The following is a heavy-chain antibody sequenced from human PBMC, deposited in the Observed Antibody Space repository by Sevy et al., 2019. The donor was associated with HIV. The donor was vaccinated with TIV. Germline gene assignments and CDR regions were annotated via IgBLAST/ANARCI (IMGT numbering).Heavy chain of an antibody. J-gene: IGHJ4*02. V-gene: IGHV3-7*01. Sequence: GGSLRLSCSASGFTNDFWMSWVRQAPGNALEWVANIKQDGSEMFYVDSVEGRFIISRDNAKNSIYLQMNTLRVEDTAVYYCTRDRSYGYFDSWGQGTLVTVSS. D-gene: IGHD5-18*01. CDR1: GFTNDFW. CDR3: TRDRSYGYFDS. CDR2: IKQDGSEM.